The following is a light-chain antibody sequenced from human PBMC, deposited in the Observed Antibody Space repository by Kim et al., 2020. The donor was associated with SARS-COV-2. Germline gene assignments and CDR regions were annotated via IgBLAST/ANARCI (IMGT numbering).Light chain of an antibody. CDR2: YDS. J-gene: IGLJ2*01. Sequence: PGKAGEITRGGSGIGRKSVHRDQQMASQAPVLVIPYDSDRPSGIPGRFPGSNPGDTATLTISRVEAGDEADYYWQVWDSSGDHRVVFGGGTQLTVL. V-gene: IGLV3-21*04. CDR3: QVWDSSGDHRVV. CDR1: GIGRKS.